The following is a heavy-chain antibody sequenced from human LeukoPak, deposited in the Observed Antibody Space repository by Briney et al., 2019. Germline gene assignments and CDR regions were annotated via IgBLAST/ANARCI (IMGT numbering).Heavy chain of an antibody. CDR1: GGTFSSYA. J-gene: IGHJ6*03. CDR3: ARGGDILTGFPYYYYMDV. V-gene: IGHV1-69*13. CDR2: IIPIFGTA. Sequence: GASVKVSCKASGGTFSSYAISWVRQAPGQGLEWMGGIIPIFGTANYAQKFQGRVTITADESTSTAYMELSSLRSEDTAVYYCARGGDILTGFPYYYYMDVWGKGTTVTISS. D-gene: IGHD3-9*01.